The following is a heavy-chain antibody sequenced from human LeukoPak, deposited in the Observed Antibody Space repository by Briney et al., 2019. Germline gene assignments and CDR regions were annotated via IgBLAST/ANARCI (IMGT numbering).Heavy chain of an antibody. CDR3: AKDAAAAGSAYYFEY. CDR2: IYSGGST. D-gene: IGHD6-13*01. CDR1: GFTVSSNY. V-gene: IGHV3-53*01. J-gene: IGHJ4*02. Sequence: GGSLRLSCAASGFTVSSNYMSWVRQAPGKGLEWVSVIYSGGSTYYADSVKGRFTISRDNSKNTLYLQMNSLRADDTAIYYCAKDAAAAGSAYYFEYWGQGTLVTVSS.